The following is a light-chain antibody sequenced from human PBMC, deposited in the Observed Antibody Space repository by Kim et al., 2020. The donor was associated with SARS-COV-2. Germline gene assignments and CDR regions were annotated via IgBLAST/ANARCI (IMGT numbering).Light chain of an antibody. V-gene: IGKV1-39*01. CDR1: QTINTF. CDR3: HQAYSRPWT. CDR2: AAS. Sequence: AAVGDRVTVTYRASQTINTFLNWYQQKPGKARRVMIYAASSLSGGVPSRFSGSGSGTDFTLTISDLQPEDFAIYYCHQAYSRPWTFGHGTKVDIK. J-gene: IGKJ1*01.